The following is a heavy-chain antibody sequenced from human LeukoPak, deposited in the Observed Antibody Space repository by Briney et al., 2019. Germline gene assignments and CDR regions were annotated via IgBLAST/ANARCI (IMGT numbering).Heavy chain of an antibody. CDR1: GGTFSSYA. V-gene: IGHV1-69*05. CDR3: ARDGQQTAVAGTNWFDP. D-gene: IGHD6-19*01. J-gene: IGHJ5*02. CDR2: IIPIFGTA. Sequence: SVKVSCKASGGTFSSYAISWVRQAPGQGLEWMGGIIPIFGTANYAQKFQGRVTITTDESTSTAYMELSSLRSEDTAVYYCARDGQQTAVAGTNWFDPWGQGALVTVSS.